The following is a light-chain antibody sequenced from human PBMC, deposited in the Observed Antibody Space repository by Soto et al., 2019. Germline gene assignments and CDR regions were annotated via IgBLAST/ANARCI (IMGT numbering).Light chain of an antibody. V-gene: IGKV3D-15*01. CDR1: QSVRSH. Sequence: EIVFTQSPATLSLSPGERATLSRRGSQSVRSHLVWYQQKPGQAPRLLIYGASTRATGIPARFSGSGSGTEFTLSISSLQSEDSAVYYCQQYTNWPPITFGQGTRLAIK. J-gene: IGKJ5*01. CDR2: GAS. CDR3: QQYTNWPPIT.